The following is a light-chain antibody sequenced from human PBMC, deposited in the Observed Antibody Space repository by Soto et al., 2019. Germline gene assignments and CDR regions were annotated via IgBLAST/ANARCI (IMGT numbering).Light chain of an antibody. CDR3: SSYTSSSPYV. CDR1: SSDVGGYNY. J-gene: IGLJ1*01. CDR2: EVS. V-gene: IGLV2-14*01. Sequence: QSVLTQPASVSGSPGQSITISCTGTSSDVGGYNYVSWYQQHPGKAPKFMIYEVSNRPSGVSNRFSGSKSGNTASLTISGLQAEDDADYYCSSYTSSSPYVFGTGTQLTVL.